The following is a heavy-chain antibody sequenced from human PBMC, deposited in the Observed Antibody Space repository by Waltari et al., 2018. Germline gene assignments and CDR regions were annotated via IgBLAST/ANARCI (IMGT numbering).Heavy chain of an antibody. D-gene: IGHD2-2*01. V-gene: IGHV3-48*04. J-gene: IGHJ3*01. CDR3: ARVKEIPASAFGPNFDAFDV. CDR1: GFNFNKYN. Sequence: EVQLVESGGRLVQPGGPLRLSCAASGFNFNKYNMIWVRQAPGKGLEWLSYISTSSSTIFYADSVKGRFTISRDNAKNSLYLQVNSLRVEDTALYYCARVKEIPASAFGPNFDAFDVWGRGTKVTVSS. CDR2: ISTSSSTI.